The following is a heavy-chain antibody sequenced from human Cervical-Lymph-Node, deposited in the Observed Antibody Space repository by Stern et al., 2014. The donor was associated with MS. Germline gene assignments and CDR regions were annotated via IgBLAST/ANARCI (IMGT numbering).Heavy chain of an antibody. V-gene: IGHV5-51*01. J-gene: IGHJ4*02. CDR1: GYSFTSYW. CDR3: ARQGEGSGMRFDY. Sequence: VQLGQSGAEVKKPGEFVKISCKGSGYSFTSYWIGWVRQKPGKGPEWMGVIYPDDSHARYSPSFQGQVTISADKSTSTAYLQWSLKASDSAIYYCARQGEGSGMRFDYWGQGTLVTVSS. CDR2: IYPDDSHA.